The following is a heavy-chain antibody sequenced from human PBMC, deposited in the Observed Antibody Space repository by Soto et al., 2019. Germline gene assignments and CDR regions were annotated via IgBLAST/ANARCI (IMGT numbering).Heavy chain of an antibody. CDR3: ARSPYYYDSSCYYGY. Sequence: EVQLVESGGGLVKPGGSLRLSCAASGFTFSSYSMNWVRQAPGKGLEWVSSISSSSSYIYYADSVKGRFTISRDNAKNSLYLQMNSLRAEDTAVYYCARSPYYYDSSCYYGYWGQGTLVTVSS. D-gene: IGHD3-22*01. J-gene: IGHJ4*02. CDR1: GFTFSSYS. V-gene: IGHV3-21*01. CDR2: ISSSSSYI.